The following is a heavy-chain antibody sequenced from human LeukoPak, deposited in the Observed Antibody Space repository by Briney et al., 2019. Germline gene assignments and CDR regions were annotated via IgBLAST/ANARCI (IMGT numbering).Heavy chain of an antibody. J-gene: IGHJ5*02. CDR1: GYTFTSYD. Sequence: ASVKVSCKASGYTFTSYDINWVRQATGQGLEWIGFTNPNTGNTVYAQKFQGRVIMTSDTPINTAYMELSSLTSEDTAVYYCATTLRNNPPWGQGTLVTVSS. CDR2: TNPNTGNT. V-gene: IGHV1-8*01. D-gene: IGHD5-12*01. CDR3: ATTLRNNPP.